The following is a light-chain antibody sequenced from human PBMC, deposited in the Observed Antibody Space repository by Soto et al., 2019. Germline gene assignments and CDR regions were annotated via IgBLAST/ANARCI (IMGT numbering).Light chain of an antibody. J-gene: IGKJ1*01. CDR3: QQYGSSPWT. CDR1: QSVSSN. Sequence: EIVMTQSPATLSVSPGERATLSCRASQSVSSNVAWYQQKPGQAPRLLIYGASNRATGIPDRFSGSGSGTDFTLIISRLEPEDFALYYCQQYGSSPWTFGQGTKVEIK. V-gene: IGKV3-20*01. CDR2: GAS.